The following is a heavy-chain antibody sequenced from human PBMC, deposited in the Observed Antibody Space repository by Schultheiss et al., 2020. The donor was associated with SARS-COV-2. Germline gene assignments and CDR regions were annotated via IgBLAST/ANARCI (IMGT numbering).Heavy chain of an antibody. Sequence: GESLKISCAASGFTFSCCGMHWVRQAPGKGLEWVSSISSSSSYIYYADSVKGRFTISRDNAKNSLYLQMNSLRAEDTAVYYCAREAYDMPVFRMDVWGQGTTVTVSS. D-gene: IGHD3-9*01. CDR2: ISSSSSYI. V-gene: IGHV3-21*04. J-gene: IGHJ6*02. CDR3: AREAYDMPVFRMDV. CDR1: GFTFSCCG.